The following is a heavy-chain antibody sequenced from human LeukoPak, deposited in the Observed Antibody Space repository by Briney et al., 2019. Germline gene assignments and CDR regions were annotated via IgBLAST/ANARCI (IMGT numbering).Heavy chain of an antibody. J-gene: IGHJ6*03. Sequence: GGSLRLSCAASGFTFSSYSMNWVRQAPGKGLEWVLSISSSSSYIYYADSVKGRFTISRDNAKNSLYLQMNSLRAEDTAVYYCARGMDYDFWSGYYIWSGYYYYYYMDVWGKGTTVTVSS. D-gene: IGHD3-3*01. CDR2: ISSSSSYI. CDR3: ARGMDYDFWSGYYIWSGYYYYYYMDV. CDR1: GFTFSSYS. V-gene: IGHV3-21*01.